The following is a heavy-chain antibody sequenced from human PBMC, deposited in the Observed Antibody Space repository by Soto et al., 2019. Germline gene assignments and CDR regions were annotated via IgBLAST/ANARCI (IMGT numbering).Heavy chain of an antibody. Sequence: ASVKVSSKASGYTFSAYYIHWVRQAPGQGLEWMGWINPHNVGGTHYAQKFQGRVTMTRDTSITTAYMELSSLRSDDTAVYYCARWSLGDGSYFGLDVWGQGTTVTGSS. J-gene: IGHJ6*02. CDR2: INPHNVGGT. V-gene: IGHV1-2*02. CDR1: GYTFSAYY. CDR3: ARWSLGDGSYFGLDV. D-gene: IGHD1-26*01.